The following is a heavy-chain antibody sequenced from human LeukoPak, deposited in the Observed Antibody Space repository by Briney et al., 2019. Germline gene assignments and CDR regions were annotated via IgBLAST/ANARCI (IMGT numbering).Heavy chain of an antibody. Sequence: PPGKSLRLSCAASGFTFSSFAMHWVRQAPGRGLEWVAAISYHGSNTYYADSVKGRFTISRDNSKNTLYLQMNSLRAEDTAVYYCAREGRGRYFDWLLPTSFDPWGQGTLVTVSS. V-gene: IGHV3-30*04. CDR2: ISYHGSNT. CDR3: AREGRGRYFDWLLPTSFDP. J-gene: IGHJ5*02. CDR1: GFTFSSFA. D-gene: IGHD3-9*01.